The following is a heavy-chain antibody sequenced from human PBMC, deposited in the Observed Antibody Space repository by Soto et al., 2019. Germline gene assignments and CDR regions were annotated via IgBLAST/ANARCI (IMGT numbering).Heavy chain of an antibody. J-gene: IGHJ3*02. D-gene: IGHD6-13*01. CDR1: GFTFSSYA. CDR2: ISYDGSNK. Sequence: QVQLVESGGGVVQPGRSLRLSCAASGFTFSSYAMHWVRQAPGKGLEWVAVISYDGSNKYYADSVKGRFTISRDNSKNPLYLQMNSLRAEDTAVYYCASQNIAAAGTGAFDIWGQGTMVTVSS. V-gene: IGHV3-30-3*01. CDR3: ASQNIAAAGTGAFDI.